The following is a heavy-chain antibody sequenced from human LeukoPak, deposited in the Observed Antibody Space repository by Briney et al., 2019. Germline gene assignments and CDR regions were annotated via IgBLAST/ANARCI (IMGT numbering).Heavy chain of an antibody. Sequence: GGSLRLSCAASGFTFGDYYMGWIRQAPGKGLEWVSYISSSGSTMLYPDSVKGRFTISRDNAKKSLYLQLNSLRAGDTAVYYCARALHDAFDIWGQGTMVSVSS. CDR1: GFTFGDYY. CDR3: ARALHDAFDI. V-gene: IGHV3-11*01. CDR2: ISSSGSTM. J-gene: IGHJ3*02.